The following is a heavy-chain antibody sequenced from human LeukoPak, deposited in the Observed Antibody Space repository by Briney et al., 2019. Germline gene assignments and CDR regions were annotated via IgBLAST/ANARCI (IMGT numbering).Heavy chain of an antibody. CDR1: GYSFTNYW. CDR3: AREGEYSSSPHNWFDP. J-gene: IGHJ5*02. V-gene: IGHV5-51*03. D-gene: IGHD6-6*01. CDR2: IYPGDSDT. Sequence: PGESLKISCTGSGYSFTNYWIGWVRQMPGKGLEWMGIIYPGDSDTKYSPSFQGQVTISADKSINTAYLQWSSLKASDTAMYYCAREGEYSSSPHNWFDPWGQGTLVTVSS.